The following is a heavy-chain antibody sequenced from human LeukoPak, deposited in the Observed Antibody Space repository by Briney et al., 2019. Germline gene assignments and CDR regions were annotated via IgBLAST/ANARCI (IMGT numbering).Heavy chain of an antibody. D-gene: IGHD1-26*01. CDR1: GFTFSSYG. CDR3: AKDHGEWEPPHFDY. Sequence: GRSLRLSCAASGFTFSSYGMHWVRQAPGKGLEWVAVISYDGSNKYYADSVKGRFTISRDNSKNTLYLQMNSLRAEDTAVYYCAKDHGEWEPPHFDYWGQGTLVTVSS. J-gene: IGHJ4*02. V-gene: IGHV3-30*18. CDR2: ISYDGSNK.